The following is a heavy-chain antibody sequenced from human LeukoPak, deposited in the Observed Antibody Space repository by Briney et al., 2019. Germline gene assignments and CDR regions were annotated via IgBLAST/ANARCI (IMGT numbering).Heavy chain of an antibody. D-gene: IGHD3-9*01. CDR2: MNPNSGNT. J-gene: IGHJ6*02. CDR3: ARDHYDILTGYYRGGMDV. V-gene: IGHV1-8*02. CDR1: GYTFTSHD. Sequence: SVKVSCKASGYTFTSHDINWVRQATEQGLEWMGWMNPNSGNTGYAQKFQGRVTMTRNTSISTAYMELSSLRSEDTAVYYCARDHYDILTGYYRGGMDVWGQGTTVTVSS.